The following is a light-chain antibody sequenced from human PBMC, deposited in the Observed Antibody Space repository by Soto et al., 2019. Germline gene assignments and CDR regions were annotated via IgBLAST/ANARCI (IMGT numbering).Light chain of an antibody. Sequence: DIQLTQSPFFLSASVGDRVTITCRASQGISSYLVWYQQKAGKAPKSLIYAASTLQTGVPSRFSGSGSGTEFTLTIRSLQPEDSATYYCRQHNSFPITFGQGTRLDIK. V-gene: IGKV1-9*01. CDR1: QGISSY. CDR2: AAS. CDR3: RQHNSFPIT. J-gene: IGKJ5*01.